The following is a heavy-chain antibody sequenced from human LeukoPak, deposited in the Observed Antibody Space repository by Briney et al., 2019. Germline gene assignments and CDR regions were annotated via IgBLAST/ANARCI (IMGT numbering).Heavy chain of an antibody. CDR2: VSGSGAIA. J-gene: IGHJ4*02. D-gene: IGHD3-10*01. V-gene: IGHV3-23*01. Sequence: GGSLRLSCAASGFTFNNYAMSWVRRAPGKGLEWVSTVSGSGAIAYYTDSDKGRFTISRDNSKNTLYLQMSSLTAKDTAVYYCAKGSGYFDYWGQGTLVSVSS. CDR1: GFTFNNYA. CDR3: AKGSGYFDY.